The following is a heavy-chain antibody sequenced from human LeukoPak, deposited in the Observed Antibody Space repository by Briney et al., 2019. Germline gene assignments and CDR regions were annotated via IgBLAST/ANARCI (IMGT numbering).Heavy chain of an antibody. CDR2: ISSSSSYI. J-gene: IGHJ4*02. V-gene: IGHV3-21*01. Sequence: GGALRVSRAASGFTFSSYIMNWVPPAPGKGLEGVSSISSSSSYIYFAYSVQGRFTLSRDKALNSLYIQMNSLRAEDTAVYECARVVRNSITLSFDYWGQGSLVTVSS. CDR1: GFTFSSYI. CDR3: ARVVRNSITLSFDY. D-gene: IGHD3-3*01.